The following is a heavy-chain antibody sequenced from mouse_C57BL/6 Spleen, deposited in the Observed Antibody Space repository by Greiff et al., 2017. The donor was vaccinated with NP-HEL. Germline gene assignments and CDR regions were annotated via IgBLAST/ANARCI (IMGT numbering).Heavy chain of an antibody. Sequence: VQLQQSGAELARPGASVKLSCKASGYTFTSYGISWVKQRPGQGLEWIGEIYPRSGNTYYNEKFKGKATLTADKSSSTAYMELRSLTSEDAAVYFCARGRITTVVAPEYFDVWGTGTTVTVSS. CDR1: GYTFTSYG. CDR3: ARGRITTVVAPEYFDV. D-gene: IGHD1-1*01. J-gene: IGHJ1*03. CDR2: IYPRSGNT. V-gene: IGHV1-81*01.